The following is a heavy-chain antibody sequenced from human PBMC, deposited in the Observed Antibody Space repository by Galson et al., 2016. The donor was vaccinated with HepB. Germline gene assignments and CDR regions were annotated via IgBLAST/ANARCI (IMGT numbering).Heavy chain of an antibody. D-gene: IGHD1-26*01. V-gene: IGHV3-20*04. CDR2: INWKGSGR. CDR1: GFIFDDYG. Sequence: SLRLSCAVSGFIFDDYGMSWVRQVPGEGLEWVSGINWKGSGRGYADSVKGRFGISRDNGEKTLYLQMNSLRVEDTAVYYCARVGGSAWDGVLDHWGQGTLVAVSS. J-gene: IGHJ5*02. CDR3: ARVGGSAWDGVLDH.